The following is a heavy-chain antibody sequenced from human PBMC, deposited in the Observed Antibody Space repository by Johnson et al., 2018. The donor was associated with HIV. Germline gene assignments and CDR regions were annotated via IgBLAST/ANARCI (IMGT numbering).Heavy chain of an antibody. V-gene: IGHV3-35*01. CDR3: ARSGGLHHNGWDWGWGCYI. CDR2: VSCNGSRT. Sequence: VQLVESGGGLVKPGGSLRLSCAASGFSFSNSDMNWVHQAPGKRLEWVSGVSCNGSRTHDADSVKGRFTISRDNSKNTLYLQRHSLRAEDTAGFYCARSGGLHHNGWDWGWGCYIGGHGTMVTVSA. D-gene: IGHD3-16*01. CDR1: GFSFSNSD. J-gene: IGHJ3*02.